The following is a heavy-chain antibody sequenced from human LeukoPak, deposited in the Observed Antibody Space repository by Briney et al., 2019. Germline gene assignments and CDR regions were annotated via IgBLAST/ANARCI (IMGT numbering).Heavy chain of an antibody. Sequence: GGSLRLSCAASGFTFSDYWMSWVRQAPGKGLEWVANIQQDGSEKYYVDSVKGRLTISRDNAKKSLFLQVSSLRGEDTAVYYCARDRGFSYGIDFWGPGNLVTVSS. V-gene: IGHV3-7*04. J-gene: IGHJ4*02. CDR1: GFTFSDYW. CDR2: IQQDGSEK. CDR3: ARDRGFSYGIDF. D-gene: IGHD5-18*01.